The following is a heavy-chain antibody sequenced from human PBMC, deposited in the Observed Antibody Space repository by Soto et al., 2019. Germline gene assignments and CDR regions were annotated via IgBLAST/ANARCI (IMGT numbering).Heavy chain of an antibody. J-gene: IGHJ6*02. D-gene: IGHD1-1*01. Sequence: HPGGSLRLSCAASGFTFSSYAMHWVRQAPGKGLEWVAVISYDGSNKYYADSVKGRFTISRDNSKNTLYLQMNSLRAEDTAVYYCARQLRSVFSYYGMDVWGQGTTVTVSS. CDR3: ARQLRSVFSYYGMDV. CDR2: ISYDGSNK. CDR1: GFTFSSYA. V-gene: IGHV3-30-3*01.